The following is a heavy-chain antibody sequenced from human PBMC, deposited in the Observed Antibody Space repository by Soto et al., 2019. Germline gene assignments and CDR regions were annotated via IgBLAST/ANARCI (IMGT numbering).Heavy chain of an antibody. CDR2: ISESGGST. Sequence: EVQLLESGGGLVQPGGSLRLSCVASGFSFSTYAMSWVRQAPGKGLEWVSGISESGGSTDYADSVKGRFTISRDNSKNTLYLQMNSLRVEDTPVYYCAKNMVELGFDYWGQGTLATVSS. CDR1: GFSFSTYA. D-gene: IGHD1-7*01. J-gene: IGHJ4*02. CDR3: AKNMVELGFDY. V-gene: IGHV3-23*01.